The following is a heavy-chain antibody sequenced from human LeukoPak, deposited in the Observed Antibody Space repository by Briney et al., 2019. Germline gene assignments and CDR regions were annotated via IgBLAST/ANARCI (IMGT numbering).Heavy chain of an antibody. D-gene: IGHD1-26*01. Sequence: GGSLRLSCAASGFTFSSYAMHWVRQAPGKGLEWVAVISYDGSNKYYADSVKGRFTISRDNSKNTLYLQMNSLRAEDTAVYYCARDKQVVVGATTAYDYWGQGTLVTVSS. J-gene: IGHJ4*02. CDR3: ARDKQVVVGATTAYDY. V-gene: IGHV3-30*04. CDR2: ISYDGSNK. CDR1: GFTFSSYA.